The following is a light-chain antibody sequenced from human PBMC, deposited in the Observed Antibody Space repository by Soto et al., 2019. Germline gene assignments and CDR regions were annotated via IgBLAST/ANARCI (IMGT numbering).Light chain of an antibody. V-gene: IGLV2-14*01. Sequence: QSVWSQPASVSGAPGQSVTISCTGTRRDIGAYDYVSWFQQHPGKAPKLMISEVNNRPSGVSNRFSGSKSGNTAYLTISGLQVEEEAEYFCFSSTTTSTNVFGTGTKVTVL. CDR2: EVN. J-gene: IGLJ1*01. CDR3: FSSTTTSTNV. CDR1: RRDIGAYDY.